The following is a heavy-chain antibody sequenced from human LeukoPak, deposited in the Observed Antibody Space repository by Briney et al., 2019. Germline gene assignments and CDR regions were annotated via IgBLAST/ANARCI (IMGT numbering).Heavy chain of an antibody. CDR1: GGSISSSNW. CDR2: IYHSGST. CDR3: ARGSSWFSDYSGYVNWYFDL. Sequence: SETLSLTCAVSGGSISSSNWWSWVRQPPGKGLEWIGEIYHSGSTNYNPSLKSRVTISVDKSKNQFSLKLSSVTAADTAVYYCARGSSWFSDYSGYVNWYFDLWGRGTLVTVSS. V-gene: IGHV4-4*02. J-gene: IGHJ2*01. D-gene: IGHD5-12*01.